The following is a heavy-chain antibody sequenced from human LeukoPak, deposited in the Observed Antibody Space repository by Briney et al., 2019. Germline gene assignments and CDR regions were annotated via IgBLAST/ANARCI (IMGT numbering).Heavy chain of an antibody. CDR1: GGTFSSYA. CDR2: IIPILGIG. V-gene: IGHV1-69*04. Sequence: GASVKVSCKASGGTFSSYAISWVRQAPGQGLEWMGRIIPILGIGNYAQKFQGRVTITADKSTSTAYMELSSLRSEDTAVYYCARSDYYDSSGYYTYWGQGTLVTVVS. J-gene: IGHJ4*02. CDR3: ARSDYYDSSGYYTY. D-gene: IGHD3-22*01.